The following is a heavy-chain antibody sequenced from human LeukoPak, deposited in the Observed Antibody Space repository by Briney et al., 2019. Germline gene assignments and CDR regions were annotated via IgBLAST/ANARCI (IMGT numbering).Heavy chain of an antibody. CDR3: ARDKGVTMVRGAPLYYYYMDV. CDR1: GFTFSSYG. V-gene: IGHV3-30*02. CDR2: IRYDGSNK. Sequence: GGSLRLSCAASGFTFSSYGMHWVRQAPGKGLEWVAFIRYDGSNKYYADSVKGRFTISRDNSKNTLYLQMNSLRAEDTAVYYCARDKGVTMVRGAPLYYYYMDVWGKGTTVTVSS. D-gene: IGHD3-10*01. J-gene: IGHJ6*03.